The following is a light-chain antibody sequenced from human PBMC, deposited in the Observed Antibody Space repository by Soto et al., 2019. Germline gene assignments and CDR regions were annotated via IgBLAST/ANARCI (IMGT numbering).Light chain of an antibody. V-gene: IGKV3-15*01. J-gene: IGKJ1*01. CDR3: QQSYTYTRT. CDR1: QSVDKD. CDR2: GAS. Sequence: EIVMTQSPATLSVSPGEGATLSCRPSQSVDKDLAWYRQKPGQAPRLLIYGASTRATGIPARFSGSGSGTEFTLTISSLQSEDFATYYCQQSYTYTRTFGQGTKVDIK.